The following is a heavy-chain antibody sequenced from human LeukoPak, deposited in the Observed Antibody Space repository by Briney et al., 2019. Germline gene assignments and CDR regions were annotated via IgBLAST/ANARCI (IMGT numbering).Heavy chain of an antibody. CDR1: GFTFSSYG. D-gene: IGHD3-22*01. Sequence: GGALRLSCAASGFTFSSYGVHWVRQAPGKGLEWVAVIWYDGSNKYYADSVKGRFTISRDNSKNTLYLQMNSLRAEDTAVYYCAREGSTYYYDSSGYPKGDYFDYWGQGTLVTVSS. CDR2: IWYDGSNK. CDR3: AREGSTYYYDSSGYPKGDYFDY. V-gene: IGHV3-33*01. J-gene: IGHJ4*02.